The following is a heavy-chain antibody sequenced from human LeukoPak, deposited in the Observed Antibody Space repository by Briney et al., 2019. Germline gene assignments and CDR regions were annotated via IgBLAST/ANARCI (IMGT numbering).Heavy chain of an antibody. CDR3: ARASRQGFLEWLSPNWFDP. J-gene: IGHJ5*02. D-gene: IGHD3-3*01. CDR2: ISSSSSYI. CDR1: GFTFSSYS. V-gene: IGHV3-21*01. Sequence: PGGSLRLSCAASGFTFSSYSMNWVRQAPGKGLEWVSSISSSSSYIYYADSVKGRFTISRDNAKNSLYLQMNSLRAEDTAVYYCARASRQGFLEWLSPNWFDPWGQGTLVTVSS.